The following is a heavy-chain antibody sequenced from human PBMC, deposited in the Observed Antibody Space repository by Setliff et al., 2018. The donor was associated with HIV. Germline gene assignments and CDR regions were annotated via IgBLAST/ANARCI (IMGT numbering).Heavy chain of an antibody. V-gene: IGHV4-61*03. D-gene: IGHD3-10*01. CDR1: GASISSGDSY. CDR3: ARGFSGYYGSGSPGI. J-gene: IGHJ4*02. Sequence: PSETLSLTCTVSGASISSGDSYWTWIRQSPGKGLEWIGHIYNSGKTNYNPSLKSRVSISVDTSKNHFSLKLSSVTAADTAVYYCARGFSGYYGSGSPGIWGQGTLVTVSS. CDR2: IYNSGKT.